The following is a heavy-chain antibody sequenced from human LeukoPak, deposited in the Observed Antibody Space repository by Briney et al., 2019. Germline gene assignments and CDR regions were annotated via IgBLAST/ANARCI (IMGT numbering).Heavy chain of an antibody. Sequence: SETLSLTCTVSGGSISSSSYYWGWIRQPPGTGLEWIGSIYYSGSTYYNPSLKSRVTISVDTSKNQFSLKLSSVTAADTAVYYCARRGYSSGWYYFDYWGQGTLVTVSS. CDR3: ARRGYSSGWYYFDY. D-gene: IGHD6-19*01. J-gene: IGHJ4*02. CDR2: IYYSGST. CDR1: GGSISSSSYY. V-gene: IGHV4-39*01.